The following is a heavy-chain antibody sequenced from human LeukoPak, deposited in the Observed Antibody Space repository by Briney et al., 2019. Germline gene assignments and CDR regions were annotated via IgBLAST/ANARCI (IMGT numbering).Heavy chain of an antibody. CDR3: ARGYCSGGSCYHFDY. V-gene: IGHV4-34*01. Sequence: PETLSLTCALHGGSFSGYYWSWIRHPPGKGLGWIGEINHSGSTNYNPSLKRRVTISVDTSKNQFSLKLSSVTAADAAVYYCARGYCSGGSCYHFDYWSQATLVTVSS. CDR2: INHSGST. J-gene: IGHJ4*02. D-gene: IGHD2-15*01. CDR1: GGSFSGYY.